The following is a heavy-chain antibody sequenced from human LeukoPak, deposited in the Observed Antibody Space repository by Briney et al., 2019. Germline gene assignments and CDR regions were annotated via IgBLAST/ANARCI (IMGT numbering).Heavy chain of an antibody. CDR1: GYTFTNYA. J-gene: IGHJ4*02. CDR3: ARGYCSSTSCYGGSY. CDR2: INTNTGNP. D-gene: IGHD2-2*01. V-gene: IGHV7-4-1*02. Sequence: ASVKVSCNASGYTFTNYAMNWVRQAPGQGLEWMGWINTNTGNPTYAQGFTGRFVFSLDTSVSTASLQISSLKAEDTAMYYCARGYCSSTSCYGGSYWGQGTLVTVSS.